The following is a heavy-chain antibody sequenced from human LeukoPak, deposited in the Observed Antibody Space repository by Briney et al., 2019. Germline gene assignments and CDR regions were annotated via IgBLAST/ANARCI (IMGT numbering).Heavy chain of an antibody. J-gene: IGHJ4*02. CDR3: AKDERSITMVRGVIRY. V-gene: IGHV3-30*02. CDR1: GFTFSSYG. CDR2: IRYDGSNK. Sequence: GGSLRLSCAASGFTFSSYGMHWVRQAPGKGLEWVAFIRYDGSNKYYADSVKGRFTISRDNSKNTLYLQMNSLRAEDTAVYYCAKDERSITMVRGVIRYWGQGTLVTVSS. D-gene: IGHD3-10*01.